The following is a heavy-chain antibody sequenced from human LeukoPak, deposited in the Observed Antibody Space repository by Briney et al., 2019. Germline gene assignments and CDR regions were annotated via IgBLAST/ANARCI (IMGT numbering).Heavy chain of an antibody. D-gene: IGHD2-2*01. V-gene: IGHV4-4*09. J-gene: IGHJ4*02. CDR3: ASGGWVVPADPFDY. CDR2: IYTSGST. CDR1: GGSISSYY. Sequence: TSETLSLTCTVSGGSISSYYWSWIRQPPGKGLEWIGYIYTSGSTNYNPSLKSRVTISVDTSKNQFSLKLSSVTAADTAVYYCASGGWVVPADPFDYWGQGTLVTVSS.